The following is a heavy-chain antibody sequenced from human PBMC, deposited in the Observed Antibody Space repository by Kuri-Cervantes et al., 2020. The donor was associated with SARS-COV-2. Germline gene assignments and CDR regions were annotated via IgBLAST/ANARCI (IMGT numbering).Heavy chain of an antibody. V-gene: IGHV3-11*06. CDR3: AKSGKHVDAFDI. CDR1: GFTFSDYF. CDR2: ISSRSSYI. Sequence: GESLKISCAASGFTFSDYFMSWIRQAPGKGLEWLSYISSRSSYIHYADSVRGRFTISRDNAKNSLYLQMNSLRAEDTAVYYCAKSGKHVDAFDIWGQGTMVTVSS. J-gene: IGHJ3*02.